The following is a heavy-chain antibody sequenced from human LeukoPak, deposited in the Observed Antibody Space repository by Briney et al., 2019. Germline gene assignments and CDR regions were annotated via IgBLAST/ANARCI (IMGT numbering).Heavy chain of an antibody. V-gene: IGHV4-34*01. CDR1: GGSFSGYY. D-gene: IGHD3-10*01. CDR2: INHSGST. CDR3: AREFVLLWFGDSTMIDY. J-gene: IGHJ4*02. Sequence: SETLSLTCAVYGGSFSGYYWSWIRQPPGKGLEWIGEINHSGSTNYNPSLKSRVTISVDTSKNQFSLKLSSVTAADTAVYYCAREFVLLWFGDSTMIDYWGQGTLVTVSS.